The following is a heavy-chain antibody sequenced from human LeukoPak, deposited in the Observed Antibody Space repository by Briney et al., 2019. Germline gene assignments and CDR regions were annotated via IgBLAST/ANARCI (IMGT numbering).Heavy chain of an antibody. V-gene: IGHV3-49*04. J-gene: IGHJ4*02. Sequence: PGGSLRLSCTASGFTFGDYAMSWVRQAPGKGLEWVSFIRSKAYGGTTEYAASVKGRFTISRDDSKSIAYLQMNSLKTEDTAVYYCTRVSLVAASVFFDYWGQGTLVTVPS. CDR3: TRVSLVAASVFFDY. D-gene: IGHD2-15*01. CDR2: IRSKAYGGTT. CDR1: GFTFGDYA.